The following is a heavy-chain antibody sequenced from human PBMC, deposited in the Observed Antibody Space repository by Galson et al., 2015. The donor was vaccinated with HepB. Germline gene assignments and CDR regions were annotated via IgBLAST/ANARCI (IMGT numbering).Heavy chain of an antibody. CDR2: ITSNSNTI. CDR3: ARNLDY. Sequence: SLRLSCAASGFTFSDYNMNWVRQAPGKGLEWVSHITSNSNTIYYADSVKGRFTISRDNAKNSLYLEMNSLGDEDTALYYCARNLDYWGQGTLVTVSS. V-gene: IGHV3-48*02. J-gene: IGHJ4*02. CDR1: GFTFSDYN.